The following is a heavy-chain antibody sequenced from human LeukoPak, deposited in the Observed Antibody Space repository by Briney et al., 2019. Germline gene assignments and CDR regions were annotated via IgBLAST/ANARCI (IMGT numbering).Heavy chain of an antibody. Sequence: GRSLRLSCAASGLTFSSYWVHWVRQAPGKGLVWVSRINTDGTTTNYADSVKGRFTISRDNAKNTLYLQMNSLRAEDTAVYYCANHLACRSHNCPSFDEWGQGTLVTVSS. CDR2: INTDGTTT. CDR1: GLTFSSYW. CDR3: ANHLACRSHNCPSFDE. V-gene: IGHV3-74*01. D-gene: IGHD2-2*01. J-gene: IGHJ4*02.